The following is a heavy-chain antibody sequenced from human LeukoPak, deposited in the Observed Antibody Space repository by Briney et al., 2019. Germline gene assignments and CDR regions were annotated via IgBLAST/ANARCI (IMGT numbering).Heavy chain of an antibody. CDR1: GYSISSGYY. D-gene: IGHD1-20*01. V-gene: IGHV4-61*02. CDR2: IHTSGST. Sequence: SETLSLTCTVSGYSISSGYYWSWIRQPAGKGLEWIGRIHTSGSTNYSPSLQSRVTISLDTSKSHFSLKLSSVTAADTAVYYCARHTRYTWKNYWGQGTLVTVSS. J-gene: IGHJ4*02. CDR3: ARHTRYTWKNY.